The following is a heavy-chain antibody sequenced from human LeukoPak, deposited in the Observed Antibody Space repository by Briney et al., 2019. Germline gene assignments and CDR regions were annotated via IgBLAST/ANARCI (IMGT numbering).Heavy chain of an antibody. CDR1: GFSFSIYD. V-gene: IGHV3-30*02. J-gene: IGHJ4*02. CDR3: AKSRGYSSSWFDY. D-gene: IGHD6-13*01. Sequence: GGSLRLSCAASGFSFSIYDMYWVRQAPGKGLEWVAYIRYDGRNKDYADSVKGRFTISRDNSKNTLYLQMNSLRAEDTAVYYCAKSRGYSSSWFDYWGQGTLVTVSS. CDR2: IRYDGRNK.